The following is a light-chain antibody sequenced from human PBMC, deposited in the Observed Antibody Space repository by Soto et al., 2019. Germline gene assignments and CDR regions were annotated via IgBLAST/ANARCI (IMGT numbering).Light chain of an antibody. J-gene: IGKJ2*01. CDR1: QSIRTW. Sequence: DIQMTQSPSTVSASVGDVVTITCRASQSIRTWLAWYQQKPGNPPKLLIYDASTLESGVSSGFSGSGSGTEFTLTISSLQPDDFATYYCQQYNSYPYTFGQGTKLEIK. CDR2: DAS. CDR3: QQYNSYPYT. V-gene: IGKV1-5*01.